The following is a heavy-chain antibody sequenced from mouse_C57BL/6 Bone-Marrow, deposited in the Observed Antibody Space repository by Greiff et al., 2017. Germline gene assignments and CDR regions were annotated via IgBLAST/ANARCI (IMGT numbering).Heavy chain of an antibody. Sequence: QVQLKEPGAELARPGASVKLSCKASGYTFTSYGISWVKQRTGQGLEWIGEIYPRSGNTYYNEKFKGKATLTADKSSSTAYMELRSLTSEDSAVYFCARWGYCYYYAMDYWGQGTSVTVSS. J-gene: IGHJ4*01. CDR3: ARWGYCYYYAMDY. D-gene: IGHD2-3*01. CDR2: IYPRSGNT. CDR1: GYTFTSYG. V-gene: IGHV1-81*01.